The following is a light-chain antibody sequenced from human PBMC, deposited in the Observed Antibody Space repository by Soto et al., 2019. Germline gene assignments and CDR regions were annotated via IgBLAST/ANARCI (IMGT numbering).Light chain of an antibody. CDR2: AAS. CDR3: QQSYSTPRT. V-gene: IGKV1-39*01. Sequence: DIQMTQSPSSLSASLGYRFTITFRASQSISNYLTWYQQKPGKAPKLLIYAASSLQTGVPSRFSGSGSGTDFTLTISSLQPEDFATYYCQQSYSTPRTFGQGTKVDIK. CDR1: QSISNY. J-gene: IGKJ1*01.